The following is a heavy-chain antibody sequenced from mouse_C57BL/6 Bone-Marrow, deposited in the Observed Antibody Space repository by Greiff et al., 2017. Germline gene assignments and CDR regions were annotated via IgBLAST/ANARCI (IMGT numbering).Heavy chain of an antibody. CDR2: ISDGGSYT. J-gene: IGHJ3*01. V-gene: IGHV5-4*01. CDR1: GFTFSSYA. D-gene: IGHD1-1*01. CDR3: ARVAHYYGSSYVGCAY. Sequence: EVQLVESGGGLVKPGGSLKLSCAASGFTFSSYAMSWVRQTPEKRLEWVATISDGGSYTYYPDNVKGRFTISRDNAKNNLYLQMSHLKSEDTAMYDCARVAHYYGSSYVGCAYWGQGTLVTVSA.